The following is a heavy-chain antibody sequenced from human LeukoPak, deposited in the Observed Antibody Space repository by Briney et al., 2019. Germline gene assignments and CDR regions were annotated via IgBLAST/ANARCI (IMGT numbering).Heavy chain of an antibody. CDR2: IYYSLSS. D-gene: IGHD1-7*01. Sequence: SVTLSLTCTVSGGSISSSSYYWGWIRKPPGKALVWSGSIYYSLSSYYNPSRNSRVTISVDTSKNQFSLKLSSVTAADTTVYYCARGGITGTTIDYWGQGTLVTVSS. CDR3: ARGGITGTTIDY. J-gene: IGHJ4*02. CDR1: GGSISSSSYY. V-gene: IGHV4-39*01.